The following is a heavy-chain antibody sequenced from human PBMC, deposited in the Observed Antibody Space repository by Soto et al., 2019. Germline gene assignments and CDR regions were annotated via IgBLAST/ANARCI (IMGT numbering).Heavy chain of an antibody. D-gene: IGHD2-21*02. Sequence: SETLSLTCTVSGGSISSGGYYWSWIRQHPGKGLEWIGYIYYSGSTDYNPSLKSRVTISVDTSKNQFSLKLNSVTAADTAVYYCARDGRGDGYFQHWGQGTLVTVSP. CDR2: IYYSGST. CDR3: ARDGRGDGYFQH. V-gene: IGHV4-31*03. CDR1: GGSISSGGYY. J-gene: IGHJ1*01.